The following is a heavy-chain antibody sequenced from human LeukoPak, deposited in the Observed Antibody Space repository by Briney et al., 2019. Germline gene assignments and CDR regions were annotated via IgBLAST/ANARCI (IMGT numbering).Heavy chain of an antibody. CDR2: IYYSGST. J-gene: IGHJ4*02. D-gene: IGHD1-14*01. V-gene: IGHV4-39*07. CDR3: ARDGTENFYSFDY. CDR1: GGSISSSYYY. Sequence: SETLSLTCTVSGGSISSSYYYWGWIRQPPGKGLEWIGSIYYSGSTNYNSSLKSRITISVGKSKNQFSLEMSSVTAADTAVYYCARDGTENFYSFDYWGQGTLVTVSS.